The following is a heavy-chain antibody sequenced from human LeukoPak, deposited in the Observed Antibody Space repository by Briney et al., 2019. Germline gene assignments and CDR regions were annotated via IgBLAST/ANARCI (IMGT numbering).Heavy chain of an antibody. CDR2: MSSVSSNI. CDR1: GFAVTTNY. CDR3: ARDVAFWSGYHDF. D-gene: IGHD3-3*01. Sequence: PGGSLRLSCAASGFAVTTNYMTWVRQAPGKGLEWIAYMSSVSSNIYYADSVKGRFTFSRDNAKDSLYLQMNNLRAEDTAVYYCARDVAFWSGYHDFWGQGTLVTVSS. J-gene: IGHJ4*02. V-gene: IGHV3-48*01.